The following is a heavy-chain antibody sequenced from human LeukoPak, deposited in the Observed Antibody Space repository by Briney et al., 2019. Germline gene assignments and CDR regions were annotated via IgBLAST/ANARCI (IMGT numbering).Heavy chain of an antibody. CDR3: ARDPYSSGWWDY. CDR2: IYYSGST. CDR1: GGSISSYY. J-gene: IGHJ4*02. D-gene: IGHD6-19*01. Sequence: PSETLSLTCTVSGGSISSYYWSWIRQPPGKGLEWIGYIYYSGSTNYNPSLKSRVTISVDTSKNQFSLKLSSVTAADTAVYYCARDPYSSGWWDYWGQGTLVTVSS. V-gene: IGHV4-59*01.